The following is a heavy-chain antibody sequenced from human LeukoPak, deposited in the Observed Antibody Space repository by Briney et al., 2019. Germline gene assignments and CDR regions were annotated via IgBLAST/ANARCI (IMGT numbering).Heavy chain of an antibody. V-gene: IGHV3-30*18. CDR3: AKDHYYDSSGHFDY. CDR2: ISFDESDK. D-gene: IGHD3-22*01. J-gene: IGHJ4*02. Sequence: GGSLRLSCAASGFTFTRYGMHWVRQAPGKGLEWVAVISFDESDKYYADSVKGRFTISRDNSKNTLFLQMNSLRAQDTAVYYCAKDHYYDSSGHFDYWGQGTLVTVSS. CDR1: GFTFTRYG.